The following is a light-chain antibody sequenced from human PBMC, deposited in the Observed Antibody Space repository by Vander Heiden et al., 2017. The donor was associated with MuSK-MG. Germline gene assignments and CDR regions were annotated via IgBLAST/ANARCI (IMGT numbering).Light chain of an antibody. CDR1: QDISNY. CDR3: QQDDNPPIT. CDR2: DAS. J-gene: IGKJ3*01. Sequence: DIQMTQSPSSLSASVGDRVTITCQASQDISNYLNWYQQKPGKAPKLLIYDASNLETGVPSRFSGSGSGTDFTFTISSLQPEDIATYYCQQDDNPPITFGPGTKVDIK. V-gene: IGKV1-33*01.